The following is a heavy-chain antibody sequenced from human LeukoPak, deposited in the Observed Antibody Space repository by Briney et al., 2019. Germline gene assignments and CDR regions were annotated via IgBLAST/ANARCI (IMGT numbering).Heavy chain of an antibody. CDR3: ARAAKRVTMLRDLEF. CDR2: ISAYNGST. Sequence: ASVKVSCKASGGTSSNYAISWVRQAPGQGLEWMGWISAYNGSTNYAQKLQGRVTMTTDTSTSTAYMELRSLRSDDTAVYYCARAAKRVTMLRDLEFWGQGTLVTVSS. J-gene: IGHJ4*02. D-gene: IGHD3-16*01. V-gene: IGHV1-18*01. CDR1: GGTSSNYA.